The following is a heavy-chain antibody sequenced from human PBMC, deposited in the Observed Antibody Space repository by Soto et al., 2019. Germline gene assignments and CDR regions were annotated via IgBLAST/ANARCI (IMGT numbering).Heavy chain of an antibody. CDR1: GDSFSRDTTA. CDR3: VREEIETRFDC. CDR2: TYYRSKWLY. Sequence: SQTLSLTCAISGDSFSRDTTAWNWIRQSPSRGLEWLGRTYYRSKWLYDYASSLKSRVTVTPDTSKNQFALQLNSVTPEDTAVYFCVREEIETRFDCWGQGTLVTVSS. D-gene: IGHD3-22*01. V-gene: IGHV6-1*01. J-gene: IGHJ4*02.